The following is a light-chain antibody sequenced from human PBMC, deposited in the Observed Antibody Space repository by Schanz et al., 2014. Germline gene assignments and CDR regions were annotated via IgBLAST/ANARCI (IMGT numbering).Light chain of an antibody. CDR3: QQYNDWPLT. J-gene: IGKJ4*01. V-gene: IGKV3-15*01. Sequence: IVLTQSPVTLSLSPGERVTLSCRASQSLASSSLAWYQQNPGQAPRLLIYGASTRATGIPARFSGSGSGTEFALTISNLQSEDFAVYYCQQYNDWPLTFGRGTKVEIK. CDR1: QSLASS. CDR2: GAS.